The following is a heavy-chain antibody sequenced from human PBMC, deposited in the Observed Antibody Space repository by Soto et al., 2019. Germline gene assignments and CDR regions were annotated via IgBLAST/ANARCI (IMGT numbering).Heavy chain of an antibody. V-gene: IGHV4-39*01. CDR3: ATFLVPASRHTVFDF. CDR1: GGSIITSNYY. CDR2: IYYSGTT. D-gene: IGHD2-21*02. Sequence: SETLSLTCTVSGGSIITSNYYWGWVRHPPGKGLDWIGNIYYSGTTYYNPSLKSRVTISVDTSKNQFSLRLNSVTAADTAVYYCATFLVPASRHTVFDFWGPGILVTVSS. J-gene: IGHJ4*02.